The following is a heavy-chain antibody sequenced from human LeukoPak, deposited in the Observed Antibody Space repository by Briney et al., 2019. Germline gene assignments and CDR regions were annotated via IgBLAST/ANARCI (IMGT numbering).Heavy chain of an antibody. J-gene: IGHJ4*02. CDR1: GGSISSYY. D-gene: IGHD6-13*01. CDR3: ARAAAGPFDY. Sequence: PSETLSLTCTVSGGSISSYYCSWIRQPPGKGLEWIGYIYYSGSTNYNPSLKSRVTISVDTSKNQFSLKLSSVTAADTAVYYCARAAAGPFDYWGQGTLVTVSS. V-gene: IGHV4-59*01. CDR2: IYYSGST.